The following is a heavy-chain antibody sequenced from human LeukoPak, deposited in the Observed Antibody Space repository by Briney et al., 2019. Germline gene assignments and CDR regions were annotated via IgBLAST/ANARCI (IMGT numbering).Heavy chain of an antibody. CDR3: ARGRDSSGWDFDY. Sequence: GGSLRLSCAASGFTFSSYDMHWVRQATEKGLEWVSAIGTAGDTYYPGSVKGRFTISRENAKNSLYLQMNSLRAGDTAVYYCARGRDSSGWDFDYWGQGTLVTVSS. D-gene: IGHD3-22*01. CDR2: IGTAGDT. CDR1: GFTFSSYD. J-gene: IGHJ4*02. V-gene: IGHV3-13*01.